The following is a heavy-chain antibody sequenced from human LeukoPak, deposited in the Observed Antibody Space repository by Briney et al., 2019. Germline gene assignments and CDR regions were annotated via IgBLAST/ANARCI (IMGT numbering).Heavy chain of an antibody. V-gene: IGHV1-18*01. J-gene: IGHJ1*01. Sequence: GASVKVSCKASGYTFTSYGISWVRQAPGQGLEWMGWISAYNGNTNYARKLQGRVTMTTDTSTSTAYMELRSLRSDDTAVYYCARGFDYGGNSAVKYFQHWGQGTLVTVSS. CDR3: ARGFDYGGNSAVKYFQH. CDR1: GYTFTSYG. CDR2: ISAYNGNT. D-gene: IGHD4-23*01.